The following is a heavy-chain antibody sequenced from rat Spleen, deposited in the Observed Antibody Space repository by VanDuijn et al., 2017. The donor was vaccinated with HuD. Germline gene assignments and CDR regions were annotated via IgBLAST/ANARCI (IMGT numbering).Heavy chain of an antibody. V-gene: IGHV5S13*01. CDR3: ARQDTSGYSNWFTY. CDR1: GFTFSNYG. J-gene: IGHJ3*01. Sequence: EVQLVESGGGLVQPGRSLKLSCAASGFTFSNYGMAWVRQTPTKGLEWVASISTGGGNTYYRDTVKGRFTVSRDNARGTQYLQMDSLRSEDTATYYCARQDTSGYSNWFTYWGQGTLVTVSS. CDR2: ISTGGGNT. D-gene: IGHD4-3*01.